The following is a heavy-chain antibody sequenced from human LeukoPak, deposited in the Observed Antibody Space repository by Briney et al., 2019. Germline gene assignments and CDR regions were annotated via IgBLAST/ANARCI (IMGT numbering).Heavy chain of an antibody. J-gene: IGHJ5*02. D-gene: IGHD5-12*01. CDR2: IIPIFGTA. Sequence: ASVKVSCKASGGTFSSYAISWVRQAPGQGLEWIGGIIPIFGTANYAQKFQGRVTITADESTSTAYMELSSLRSEDTAVYYCARGARSGFTNWFDPWGQGTLVTVSS. CDR3: ARGARSGFTNWFDP. V-gene: IGHV1-69*13. CDR1: GGTFSSYA.